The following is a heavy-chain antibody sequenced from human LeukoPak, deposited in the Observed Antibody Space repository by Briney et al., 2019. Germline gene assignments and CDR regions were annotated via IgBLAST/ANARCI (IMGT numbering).Heavy chain of an antibody. D-gene: IGHD6-19*01. CDR3: TRSGYSSATDY. V-gene: IGHV3-30*04. Sequence: GRSLRLSCAASGFTFSSYAMHWVRQAPGKGLEWVAVISYDGSNKYYADSVKGRFTISRDNSKNTLYLQMNSLRAEDTAVYYCTRSGYSSATDYWGQGTLVTVSS. CDR2: ISYDGSNK. J-gene: IGHJ4*02. CDR1: GFTFSSYA.